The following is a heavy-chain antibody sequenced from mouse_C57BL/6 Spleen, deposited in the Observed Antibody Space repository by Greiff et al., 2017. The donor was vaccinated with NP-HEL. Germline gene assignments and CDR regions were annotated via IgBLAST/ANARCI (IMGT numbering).Heavy chain of an antibody. D-gene: IGHD2-2*01. J-gene: IGHJ1*03. CDR3: ARGDYGYDWYFDV. V-gene: IGHV1-82*01. CDR2: IYPGDGDT. Sequence: QVQLQQSGPELVKPGASVKISCKASGYAFSSSWMNWVKQRPGKGLEWIGRIYPGDGDTNYNGKFKGKATQTADKSSSTAYMQLSSLTSEDSAVYFCARGDYGYDWYFDVWGTGTTVTVSS. CDR1: GYAFSSSW.